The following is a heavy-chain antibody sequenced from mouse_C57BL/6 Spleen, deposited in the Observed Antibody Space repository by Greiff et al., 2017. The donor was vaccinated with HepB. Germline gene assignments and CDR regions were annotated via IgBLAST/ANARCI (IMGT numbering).Heavy chain of an antibody. Sequence: DVHLVESEGGLVQPGRSMKLSCTASGFTFSDYYMAWVRQVPEKGLEWVANINYDGSSTYYLDSLKSRFIISRDNAKNILYLQMSSLKSEDTATYYCARGGGRDWYFDVWGTGTTVTVSS. D-gene: IGHD3-3*01. J-gene: IGHJ1*03. CDR3: ARGGGRDWYFDV. V-gene: IGHV5-16*01. CDR2: INYDGSST. CDR1: GFTFSDYY.